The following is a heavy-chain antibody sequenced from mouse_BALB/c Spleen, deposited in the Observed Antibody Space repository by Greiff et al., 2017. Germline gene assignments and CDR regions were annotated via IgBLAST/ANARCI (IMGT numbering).Heavy chain of an antibody. D-gene: IGHD1-1*01. CDR3: ARAPSITTVPWFAY. Sequence: VQLQQSGPGLVAPSQSLSITCTVSGFSLTSYGVHWVRQPPGKGLEWLGVIWAGGSTNYNSALMSRLSISKDNSKSQVFLKMNSLQTDDTAMYYCARAPSITTVPWFAYWGQGTLVTVSA. CDR1: GFSLTSYG. CDR2: IWAGGST. J-gene: IGHJ3*01. V-gene: IGHV2-9*02.